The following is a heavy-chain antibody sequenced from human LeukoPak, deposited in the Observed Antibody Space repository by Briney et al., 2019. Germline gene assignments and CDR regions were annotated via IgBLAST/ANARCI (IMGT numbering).Heavy chain of an antibody. CDR3: ARGSYSSSNYFDY. V-gene: IGHV3-48*01. Sequence: GGSLRLSCAASGFTLSSYSMNWVRQAPGKGREWGSYISSTGSTIYYADSVRGPFTISRDNDKNSLYLQMNSLRAEDTAVYYCARGSYSSSNYFDYWGQGTLVTVSS. D-gene: IGHD6-6*01. CDR2: ISSTGSTI. J-gene: IGHJ4*02. CDR1: GFTLSSYS.